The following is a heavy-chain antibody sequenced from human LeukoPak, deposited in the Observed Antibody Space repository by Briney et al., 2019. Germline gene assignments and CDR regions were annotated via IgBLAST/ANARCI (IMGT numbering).Heavy chain of an antibody. CDR1: GYTFTSYY. CDR3: ASTWSSRWNWFDP. V-gene: IGHV1-46*01. J-gene: IGHJ5*02. Sequence: APVKVSCKASGYTFTSYYMHWVRQAPGQGLEWMGIINPSGGSTSYAQKSQGRVTMTRDTSTSTVYMELSSLRSEDTAVYYCASTWSSRWNWFDPWGQGTLVTVSS. CDR2: INPSGGST. D-gene: IGHD3-10*01.